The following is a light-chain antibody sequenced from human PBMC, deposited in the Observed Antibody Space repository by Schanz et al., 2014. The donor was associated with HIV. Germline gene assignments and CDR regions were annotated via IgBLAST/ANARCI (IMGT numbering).Light chain of an antibody. CDR3: SSYAATSNVL. CDR2: DVT. Sequence: QSALTQPASVSGSPGQSITISCSGTSSDIGAFDYVSWYQQYPGKAPKLMIYDVTDRPSGVSFRFSGSKSGNTASLTVSGLQADDEADYYCSSYAATSNVLFGGGTKLTVL. V-gene: IGLV2-14*03. CDR1: SSDIGAFDY. J-gene: IGLJ3*02.